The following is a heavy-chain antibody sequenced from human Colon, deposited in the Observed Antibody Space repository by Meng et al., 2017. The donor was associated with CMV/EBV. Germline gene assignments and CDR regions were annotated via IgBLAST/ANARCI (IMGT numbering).Heavy chain of an antibody. V-gene: IGHV3-7*01. CDR1: GFTFTTFW. CDR3: AKGQGIIYD. J-gene: IGHJ4*02. CDR2: IKEDGSGQ. D-gene: IGHD5/OR15-5a*01. Sequence: GESLKISCAASGFTFTTFWMTWVRQAPGKGLQWVANIKEDGSGQWYVDSVKGRFTISRDNAKQSVYLQMDSLRVDDMAVYYCAKGQGIIYDWGQGTLVTVSS.